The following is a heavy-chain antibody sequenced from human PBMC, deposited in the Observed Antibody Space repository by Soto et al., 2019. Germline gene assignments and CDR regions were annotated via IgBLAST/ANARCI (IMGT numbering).Heavy chain of an antibody. J-gene: IGHJ4*02. CDR1: GFTFSSYA. D-gene: IGHD3-3*01. Sequence: QPGGSLRLSCAASGFTFSSYAMHWVRQAPGKGLEYVSAISSNGGSTYYANSVKGRFTISRDNSKNTLYLQMGSLRAEDMAVYYCARVSVAYDYWGQGTLVTVSS. CDR2: ISSNGGST. V-gene: IGHV3-64*01. CDR3: ARVSVAYDY.